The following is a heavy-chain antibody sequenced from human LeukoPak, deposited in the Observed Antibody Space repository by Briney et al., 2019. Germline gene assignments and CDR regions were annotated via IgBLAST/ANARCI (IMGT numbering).Heavy chain of an antibody. J-gene: IGHJ3*02. V-gene: IGHV3-21*01. CDR3: ARPRPPKQDDAVDI. CDR1: GFTFSSYS. Sequence: PGGSLRLSCAASGFTFSSYSMNWVRQAPGKGLEWVSSISSSSSYIYYADSVKGRFTISRDNAKNSLYLQMNSLRAEDTAVYYCARPRPPKQDDAVDIWGQGTMVTVSP. CDR2: ISSSSSYI.